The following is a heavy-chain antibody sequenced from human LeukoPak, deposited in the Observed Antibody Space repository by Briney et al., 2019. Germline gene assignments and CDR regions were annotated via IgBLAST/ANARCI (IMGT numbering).Heavy chain of an antibody. CDR2: MNPNSGNT. CDR1: GYTFTSYD. D-gene: IGHD2-21*02. CDR3: AKELAYCGGDCYSAYYYYYYGMDV. V-gene: IGHV1-8*01. Sequence: ASVKVSCKASGYTFTSYDINWVRQATGQGLEWMGWMNPNSGNTGYAQKFQGRVTMTRNTSISTAYMELSSLRSEDTAVYYCAKELAYCGGDCYSAYYYYYYGMDVWGQGTTVTVSS. J-gene: IGHJ6*02.